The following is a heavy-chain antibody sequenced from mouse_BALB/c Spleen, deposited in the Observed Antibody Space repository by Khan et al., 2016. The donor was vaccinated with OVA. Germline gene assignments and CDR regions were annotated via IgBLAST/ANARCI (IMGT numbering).Heavy chain of an antibody. CDR2: INPSNGGT. D-gene: IGHD2-10*02. J-gene: IGHJ3*01. CDR1: GYTFSSYY. Sequence: QIQLVQSGAELVKPGASVKLSCKASGYTFSSYYMYWAKERPGQGLEWMGGINPSNGGTTFNDKFKTKATLTVDKSSSTAYMQLSSLTSEDSAVYYCTRSGYANPFAYWGQGTLVTVS. V-gene: IGHV1-53*01. CDR3: TRSGYANPFAY.